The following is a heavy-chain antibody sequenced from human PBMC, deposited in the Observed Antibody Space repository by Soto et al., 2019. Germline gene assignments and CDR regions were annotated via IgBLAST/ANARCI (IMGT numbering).Heavy chain of an antibody. D-gene: IGHD1-7*01. CDR3: ATTLPSNWNYPDYYYYMDV. V-gene: IGHV1-24*01. CDR2: FDPEDGET. J-gene: IGHJ6*03. CDR1: GYTLTELS. Sequence: ASVKVSCKVSGYTLTELSMHWVRQAPGKGLEWMGGFDPEDGETIYAQKFQGRVTMTEDTSTDTAYMELSSLRSEDTAVYYCATTLPSNWNYPDYYYYMDVWGKGTTVTVSS.